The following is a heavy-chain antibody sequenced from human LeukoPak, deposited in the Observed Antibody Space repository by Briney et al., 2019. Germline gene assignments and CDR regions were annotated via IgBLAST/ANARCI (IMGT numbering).Heavy chain of an antibody. D-gene: IGHD3-10*01. CDR1: GFTVSSNY. V-gene: IGHV3-66*01. CDR3: ARDRLFGSPGGMDF. CDR2: LYTVGNA. Sequence: GGSLRLSCSASGFTVSSNYMSWVRQAPGKGLEWVSVLYTVGNAYYADSVKGRFTFSRDTSKNRLYLQMNSLRAEDTAVYYCARDRLFGSPGGMDFWGQGTTVTVSS. J-gene: IGHJ6*02.